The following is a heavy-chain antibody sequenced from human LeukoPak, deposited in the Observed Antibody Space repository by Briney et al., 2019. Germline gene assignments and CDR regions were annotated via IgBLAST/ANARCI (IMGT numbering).Heavy chain of an antibody. CDR3: ATGYGDFRVEGRYFYS. CDR1: GGSISSSSYY. Sequence: PSETLSLTCTVSGGSISSSSYYWGWIRQPPGKGLEWIGSIYYSGSTYYNPSLKSRVTISVDTSKNQFSLKLSSVTAADTAVYYCATGYGDFRVEGRYFYSWGQGTLVTVSS. CDR2: IYYSGST. V-gene: IGHV4-39*07. D-gene: IGHD4-17*01. J-gene: IGHJ4*02.